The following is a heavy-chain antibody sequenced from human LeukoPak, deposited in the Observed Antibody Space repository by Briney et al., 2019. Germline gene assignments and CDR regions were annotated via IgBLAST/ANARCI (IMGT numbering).Heavy chain of an antibody. CDR1: GFTFSSYS. J-gene: IGHJ4*02. Sequence: GGSLRLSCAASGFTFSSYSRNWVRQAPGKGLEWVGPIKSKTDGGATDYAAPVKGRFTISRDDSKNPLYLQMNSLKTEDTAVYYCTTDMRGIAVAGTEVDYWGQGTLVTVSS. V-gene: IGHV3-15*01. D-gene: IGHD6-19*01. CDR3: TTDMRGIAVAGTEVDY. CDR2: IKSKTDGGAT.